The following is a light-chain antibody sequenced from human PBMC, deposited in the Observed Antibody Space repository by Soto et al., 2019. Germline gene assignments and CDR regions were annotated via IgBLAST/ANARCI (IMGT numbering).Light chain of an antibody. Sequence: EIVLTQSPGTLSLSPGERATLSCRASQSISSSYLAWYQQIPGQAPRLLIYGASVRATGIPDRFSGSGSGTDFTLTISRLAPEDFAVYFCQQYGSSPVTFGGGTKVEIK. V-gene: IGKV3-20*01. CDR3: QQYGSSPVT. CDR1: QSISSSY. CDR2: GAS. J-gene: IGKJ4*01.